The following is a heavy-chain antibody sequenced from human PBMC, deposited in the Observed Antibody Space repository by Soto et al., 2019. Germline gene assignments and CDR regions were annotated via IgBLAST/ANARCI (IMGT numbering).Heavy chain of an antibody. J-gene: IGHJ4*02. CDR1: GFTFSSYS. CDR3: ARADYDSSGYYDLDY. D-gene: IGHD3-22*01. CDR2: ISSSSSYI. V-gene: IGHV3-21*04. Sequence: GGSLRLSCAASGFTFSSYSMNWVRQAPGKGLEWVSSISSSSSYIYYADSVKGRFTISRDNAKNSLYLQMNSLRAEDTAVYYCARADYDSSGYYDLDYWGQGTLVTVSS.